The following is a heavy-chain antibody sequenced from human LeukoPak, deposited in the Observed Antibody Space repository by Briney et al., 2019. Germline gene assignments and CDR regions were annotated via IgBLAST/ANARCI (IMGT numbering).Heavy chain of an antibody. Sequence: SVKVSCKASGYTFTSYDINWVRQATGQGLGWMGWMNPNSGNTGYAQKFQGRVTITRNTSISTAYMELSSLRSEDTAVYYCARAFGVSSSWYGRYYYYMDVWGKGTTVTVSS. D-gene: IGHD6-13*01. CDR1: GYTFTSYD. V-gene: IGHV1-8*03. J-gene: IGHJ6*03. CDR3: ARAFGVSSSWYGRYYYYMDV. CDR2: MNPNSGNT.